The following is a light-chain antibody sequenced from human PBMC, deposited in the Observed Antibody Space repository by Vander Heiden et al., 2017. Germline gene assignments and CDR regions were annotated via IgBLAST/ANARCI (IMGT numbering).Light chain of an antibody. J-gene: IGKJ2*01. Sequence: EIVLTQSPATLSLSPGERATLSCRASQSVRNYLAWYQQKPGQAPRLLIYDASNRATGIPARFSGSGYGTDFTLTISSREPEDFAVYYCQQRSNWPPYTFGQGTKMEIK. CDR2: DAS. CDR3: QQRSNWPPYT. V-gene: IGKV3-11*01. CDR1: QSVRNY.